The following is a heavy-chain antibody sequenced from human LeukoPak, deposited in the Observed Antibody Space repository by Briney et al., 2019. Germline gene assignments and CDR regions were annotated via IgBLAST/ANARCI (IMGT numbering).Heavy chain of an antibody. Sequence: KPSETLSLTCTVSSVSISTYYWSWIRQPPGKGLEWIGEINHSGSTNYNPSLKSRVTISVDTSKNQFSLKLSSVTAADTAVYYCARGSRPTIFDYWGQGTLVTVSS. D-gene: IGHD4/OR15-4a*01. CDR2: INHSGST. J-gene: IGHJ4*02. V-gene: IGHV4-34*01. CDR3: ARGSRPTIFDY. CDR1: SVSISTYY.